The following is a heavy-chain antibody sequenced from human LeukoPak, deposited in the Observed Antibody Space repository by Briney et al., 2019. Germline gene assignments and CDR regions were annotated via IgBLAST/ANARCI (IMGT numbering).Heavy chain of an antibody. Sequence: ASVKVSCTASGGTFSSYAISWVRQAPGKGLEWMGGFDPEDGETIYAQKFQGRVTMTEDTSTDTAYMELSSLRSEDTAVYYCATAFQYYYDSSGYYNAFDIWGQGTMVTVSS. CDR1: GGTFSSYA. D-gene: IGHD3-22*01. J-gene: IGHJ3*02. CDR2: FDPEDGET. CDR3: ATAFQYYYDSSGYYNAFDI. V-gene: IGHV1-24*01.